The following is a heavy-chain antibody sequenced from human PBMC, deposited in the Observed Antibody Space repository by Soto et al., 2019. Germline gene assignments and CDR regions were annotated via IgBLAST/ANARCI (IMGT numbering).Heavy chain of an antibody. V-gene: IGHV3-30-3*01. Sequence: QVQLVASGGGVVQPGGSLRLSCAASGFILSTYPMHWVRQLPGEGLEWAAVILTDGNKKLYAESVKGRFTVSRDTSKNTVYVQMNSLRDEDTAMYYCVREGGNDCMFDAWGRGNLVTVSS. J-gene: IGHJ5*02. CDR3: VREGGNDCMFDA. CDR2: ILTDGNKK. CDR1: GFILSTYP. D-gene: IGHD3-22*01.